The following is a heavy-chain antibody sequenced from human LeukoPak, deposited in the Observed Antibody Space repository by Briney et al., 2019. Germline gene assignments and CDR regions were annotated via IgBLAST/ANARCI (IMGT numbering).Heavy chain of an antibody. Sequence: ASVKVSCKTSGYTFTGFYIHWVRQAPGQRLEWMGWINPNTGATNFAQKFQGRVTMTTDTSVSTAYMDLRRLRFDDTAVYYCAREGDYNGSGRGDSWGQGSLVVVSS. V-gene: IGHV1-2*02. CDR2: INPNTGAT. CDR3: AREGDYNGSGRGDS. J-gene: IGHJ4*02. CDR1: GYTFTGFY. D-gene: IGHD3-10*01.